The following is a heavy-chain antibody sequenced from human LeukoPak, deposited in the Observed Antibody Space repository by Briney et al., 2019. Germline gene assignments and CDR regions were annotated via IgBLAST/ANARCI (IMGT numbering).Heavy chain of an antibody. J-gene: IGHJ3*02. V-gene: IGHV1-69*05. CDR1: GGTFSSYA. Sequence: GASVKVSCKASGGTFSSYAISWVRQAPGQGLEWMGGIIPIFGTANYAQKFQGRVTITTDESTSTAYMELSSLRSEDTAVYFCARESMYTFTIWGQGTMVTVSS. CDR2: IIPIFGTA. CDR3: ARESMYTFTI. D-gene: IGHD2/OR15-2a*01.